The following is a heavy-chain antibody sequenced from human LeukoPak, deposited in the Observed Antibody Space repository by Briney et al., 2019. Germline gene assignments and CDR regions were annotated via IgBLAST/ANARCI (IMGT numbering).Heavy chain of an antibody. CDR2: ISAYNGNT. CDR1: GYTFTSYG. V-gene: IGHV1-18*01. D-gene: IGHD3-22*01. CDR3: ARTYYYDSSGYSNFDY. Sequence: ASVKVSCKASGYTFTSYGISWVRQAPGQGLEWMGWISAYNGNTNYAQKLQGRVTMTTDTSTSTAYMELRSLRSEDTAVYYCARTYYYDSSGYSNFDYWGQGTLVTVSS. J-gene: IGHJ4*02.